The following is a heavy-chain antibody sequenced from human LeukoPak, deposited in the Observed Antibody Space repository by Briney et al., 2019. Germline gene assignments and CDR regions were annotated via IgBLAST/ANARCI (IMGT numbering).Heavy chain of an antibody. CDR3: ARGQTPCPRISLHY. J-gene: IGHJ4*02. CDR1: GFTFSSYW. CDR2: INQDGSEE. Sequence: GESLRLSCVGSGFTFSSYWTTWVRQAPGKGLEWVANINQDGSEENYVDSVRGRFTISRDNARNSLFLQMNSLRAEDTAVYYCARGQTPCPRISLHYWGQGTLATVSS. D-gene: IGHD2/OR15-2a*01. V-gene: IGHV3-7*04.